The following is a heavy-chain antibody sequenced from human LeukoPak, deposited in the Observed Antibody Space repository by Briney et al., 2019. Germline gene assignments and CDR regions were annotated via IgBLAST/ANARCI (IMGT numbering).Heavy chain of an antibody. D-gene: IGHD5-18*01. V-gene: IGHV3-7*03. CDR3: ARVAWRQLWFCDY. CDR1: GFTFSAYL. CDR2: IKQDGSEK. Sequence: PGGSLRLSCAASGFTFSAYLMSWVRQAPGKGLEWGANIKQDGSEKYYVDSVKGRFVISRDNANNALYLQMNSLRAEDTAVYYCARVAWRQLWFCDYWGQGTLVTVSS. J-gene: IGHJ4*02.